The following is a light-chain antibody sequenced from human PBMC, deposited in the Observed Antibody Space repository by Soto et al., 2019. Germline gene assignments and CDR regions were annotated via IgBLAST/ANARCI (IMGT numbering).Light chain of an antibody. CDR2: KAS. J-gene: IGKJ1*01. V-gene: IGKV1-5*03. Sequence: DIQMTQSPSTLSASVGDRVTITCRASQIISSWLAWYQQKPGKAPKLLIYKASSLESGVPSRFSCSGPGTEFTLTISSLQPDEFATYYCQQYNSYSWTFGQGTNVEIK. CDR1: QIISSW. CDR3: QQYNSYSWT.